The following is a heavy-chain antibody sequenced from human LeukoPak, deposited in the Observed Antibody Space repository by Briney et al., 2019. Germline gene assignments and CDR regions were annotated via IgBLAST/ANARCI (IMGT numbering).Heavy chain of an antibody. CDR1: GFTFTNYW. CDR3: ARIGYSSSSLDY. CDR2: LKQGGSQK. Sequence: GGSLRLSCAASGFTFTNYWMSWVRQAPGKGLEWVANLKQGGSQKYDVDSVKGRFTISRDNAKSSLFLQMKSLRAEDTAVYYCARIGYSSSSLDYWGQGTLVTVSS. V-gene: IGHV3-7*01. D-gene: IGHD6-13*01. J-gene: IGHJ4*02.